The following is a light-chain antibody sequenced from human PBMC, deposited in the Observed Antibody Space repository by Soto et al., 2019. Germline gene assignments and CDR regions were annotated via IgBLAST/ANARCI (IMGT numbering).Light chain of an antibody. J-gene: IGKJ2*01. V-gene: IGKV3-11*01. CDR1: QSVSSS. Sequence: EIVLTQSPATLSLSPGERATLSCRASQSVSSSLAWYQQKPGQAPGLIIYDTSKRATGIPARFSGSGSGTDFTLTISSLEPEDFAVYYCQQRSDWPRTFGQGTKLEVK. CDR2: DTS. CDR3: QQRSDWPRT.